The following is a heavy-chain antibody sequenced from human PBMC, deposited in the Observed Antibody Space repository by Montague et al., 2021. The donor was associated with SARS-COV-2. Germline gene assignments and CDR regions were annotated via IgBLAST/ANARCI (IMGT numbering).Heavy chain of an antibody. D-gene: IGHD1-26*01. CDR3: ARVGHSGYIDS. V-gene: IGHV1-18*04. J-gene: IGHJ4*02. CDR1: GYTFNRYG. Sequence: SVKVSCKASGYTFNRYGINWVRQAPGQGLEWMGRISAYNGETNYAQKFQDRVTVTTDTSTSSVYMEVRSLRSGDTAMYYCARVGHSGYIDSWGQGTLVTVSS. CDR2: ISAYNGET.